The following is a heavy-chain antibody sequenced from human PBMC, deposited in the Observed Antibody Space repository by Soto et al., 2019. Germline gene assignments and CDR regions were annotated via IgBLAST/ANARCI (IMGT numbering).Heavy chain of an antibody. J-gene: IGHJ5*02. CDR2: INPHGGST. CDR3: ARSSGGLFGIIIEGTIWFAP. Sequence: ASVKISCKAPRDTFTSYYINWVRQAPGQELEWMGVINPHGGSTAYAQKFKGRVTLTSDTSASTVYMEVSRLTFEATAMYYFARSSGGLFGIIIEGTIWFAPWGQGSLVTVSS. D-gene: IGHD1-26*01. V-gene: IGHV1-46*01. CDR1: RDTFTSYY.